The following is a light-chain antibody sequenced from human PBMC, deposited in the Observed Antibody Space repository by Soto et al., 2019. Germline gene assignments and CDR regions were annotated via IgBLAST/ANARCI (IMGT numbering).Light chain of an antibody. V-gene: IGKV3-15*01. CDR1: QTVRRN. J-gene: IGKJ5*01. Sequence: VLTQSPDTLSVSSGERATLXXRARQTVRRNLAWYQQKPGQAPRLXXFGASTRATGIPARFSGSGSGADFTLTISSLQSEDSAVYFCQQYNNWPPITFGQGTRLEIK. CDR3: QQYNNWPPIT. CDR2: GAS.